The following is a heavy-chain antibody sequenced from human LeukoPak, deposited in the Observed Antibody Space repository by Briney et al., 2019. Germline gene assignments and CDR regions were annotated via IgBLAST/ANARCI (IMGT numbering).Heavy chain of an antibody. CDR3: ARDCRGSVCPFLHDY. Sequence: ASVKVSCKASGYTFTSYGISWVRQAPGQGLEWMGWISAYNGNTNYAQKLQGRVTITTDTSTSTAYMELRSLRSDDTAVYYCARDCRGSVCPFLHDYWGQGTLVTVSS. D-gene: IGHD6-19*01. CDR2: ISAYNGNT. CDR1: GYTFTSYG. J-gene: IGHJ4*02. V-gene: IGHV1-18*01.